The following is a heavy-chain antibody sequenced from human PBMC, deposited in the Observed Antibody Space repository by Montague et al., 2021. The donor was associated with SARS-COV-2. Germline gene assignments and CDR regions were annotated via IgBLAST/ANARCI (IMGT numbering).Heavy chain of an antibody. CDR1: GGSISSYY. J-gene: IGHJ3*02. CDR3: ARGSYGPDAFEI. V-gene: IGHV4-59*01. CDR2: IYYSGST. D-gene: IGHD5-18*01. Sequence: SETLSLTCTVSGGSISSYYWSWIRQPPGKGLEWIGHIYYSGSTNYNPSLKSRVTISLDTSKNQFSLKLNSVTAADTAVYYCARGSYGPDAFEIWGQGTMVTVSS.